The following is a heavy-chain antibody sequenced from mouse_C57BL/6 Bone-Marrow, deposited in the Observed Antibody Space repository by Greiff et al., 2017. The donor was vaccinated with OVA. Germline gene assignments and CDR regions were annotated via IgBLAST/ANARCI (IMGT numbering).Heavy chain of an antibody. V-gene: IGHV2-2*01. D-gene: IGHD1-1*01. CDR3: ARKGTVRGSFAY. CDR1: GFSLTSYG. J-gene: IGHJ3*01. CDR2: IWSGGST. Sequence: VKLMESGPGLVQPSQSLSITCTVSGFSLTSYGVHWVRQSPGKGLEWLGVIWSGGSTDYNAAFISRLSISKDNPKSQVFFKMNSLQADDTAIYYCARKGTVRGSFAYWGQGTLVTVSA.